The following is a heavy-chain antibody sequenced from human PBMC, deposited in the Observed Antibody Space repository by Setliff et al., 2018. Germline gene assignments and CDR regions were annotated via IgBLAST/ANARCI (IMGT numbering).Heavy chain of an antibody. CDR3: ARRIKEGNHFFDY. J-gene: IGHJ4*02. D-gene: IGHD2-15*01. Sequence: GSLRLSCGGYGFTFSKYWMYWVRQVPGKGLVWVSRINGDGTITNYADSVKGRFTISRDNAKNTLYLQMNSLRGEDTAVYYCARRIKEGNHFFDYWGQGTLVTVSS. V-gene: IGHV3-74*01. CDR2: INGDGTIT. CDR1: GFTFSKYW.